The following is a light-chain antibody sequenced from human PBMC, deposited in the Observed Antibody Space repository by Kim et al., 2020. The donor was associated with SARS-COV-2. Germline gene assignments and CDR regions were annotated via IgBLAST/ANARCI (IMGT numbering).Light chain of an antibody. Sequence: SYELTQPPSVSVSTGQTARITCSGDALPRQYAYWYQQKPGQAPVLVIYKDSERPSGIPERFSGSSSGTTVTLTISGVQAEDEADYYCQSGYSSGTYRVFGGGTQLTVL. CDR2: KDS. CDR3: QSGYSSGTYRV. V-gene: IGLV3-25*03. CDR1: ALPRQY. J-gene: IGLJ3*02.